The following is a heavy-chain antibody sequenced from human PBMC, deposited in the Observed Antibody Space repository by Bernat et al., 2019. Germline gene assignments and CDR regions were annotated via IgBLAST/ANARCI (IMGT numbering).Heavy chain of an antibody. D-gene: IGHD5-12*01. J-gene: IGHJ6*03. CDR2: INHSGST. CDR3: ARVGYDSRGYYMDV. V-gene: IGHV4-34*01. Sequence: QVQLQQWGAGLLKPSETLSLTCAVYGGSFSGYYWRWIRQPPGKGLEWIGEINHSGSTNYNPSLKSRVTISVDTSKNQFSLKLSSVTAADTAVYYCARVGYDSRGYYMDVWGKGTTVTVSS. CDR1: GGSFSGYY.